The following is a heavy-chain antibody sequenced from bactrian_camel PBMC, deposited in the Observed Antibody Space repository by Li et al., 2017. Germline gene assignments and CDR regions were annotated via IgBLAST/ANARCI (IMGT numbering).Heavy chain of an antibody. CDR2: IDGDGSA. CDR1: PLTWVC. Sequence: HVQLVESGGGSVQAGGSLRLSCAASPLTWVCMAWFRQAPGKEREGVAAIDGDGSAAYGDSVKSRFTISKDNVKNTLYLQMNSLKPEDTAMYYCVADRYSGGGACPWLTDEYSTSGQGTQVTVS. V-gene: IGHV3S55*01. D-gene: IGHD7*01. J-gene: IGHJ6*01. CDR3: VADRYSGGGACPWLTDEYST.